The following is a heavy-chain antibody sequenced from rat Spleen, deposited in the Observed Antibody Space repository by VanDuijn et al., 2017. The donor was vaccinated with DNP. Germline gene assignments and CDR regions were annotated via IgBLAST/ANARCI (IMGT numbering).Heavy chain of an antibody. J-gene: IGHJ2*01. Sequence: EVQLVESGGGSVQPGRSPKISCEASGFTFSDYAMAWVRQTPKKGLEWVTTISTGGGTTYYRDSVKGRFTISRDNAKSTLYLQMDSLRSEDTATYYCATGGHYFDFWGQGVMVTVSS. CDR1: GFTFSDYA. CDR2: ISTGGGTT. CDR3: ATGGHYFDF. V-gene: IGHV5S23*01.